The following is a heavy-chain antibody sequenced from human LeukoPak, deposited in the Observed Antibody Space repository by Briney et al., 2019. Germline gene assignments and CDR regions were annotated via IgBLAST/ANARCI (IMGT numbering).Heavy chain of an antibody. J-gene: IGHJ5*02. D-gene: IGHD5-12*01. CDR3: AKVEFGGYDGGWFDP. CDR1: GFTFSTYA. V-gene: IGHV3-23*01. CDR2: ISGSGGSA. Sequence: GGSLRLSCAASGFTFSTYAVNWVRQAPGKGLEWVSAISGSGGSAYYADSVKGRFTISRDNSKNTLYLQMNSLRAEDTAVYYCAKVEFGGYDGGWFDPWGQGTLVTVSS.